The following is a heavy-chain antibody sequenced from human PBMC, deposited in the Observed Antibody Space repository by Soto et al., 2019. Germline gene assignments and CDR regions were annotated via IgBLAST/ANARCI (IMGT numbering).Heavy chain of an antibody. V-gene: IGHV3-23*01. CDR2: IGGSGGNT. J-gene: IGHJ3*02. Sequence: EVQLLESGGGLVQPGGSLRLSCAASGFTFSSYGMSWVRQAPAKGLECVSGIGGSGGNTYYADSVKGRFTISRDNSKNTLYLQMGSLRAEDTAVYYGANAVGDYGSQAFDIWGQGTMVTVSS. CDR3: ANAVGDYGSQAFDI. D-gene: IGHD4-17*01. CDR1: GFTFSSYG.